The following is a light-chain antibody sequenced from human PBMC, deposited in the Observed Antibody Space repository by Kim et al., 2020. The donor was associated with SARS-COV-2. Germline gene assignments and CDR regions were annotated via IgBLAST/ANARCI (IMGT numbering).Light chain of an antibody. V-gene: IGLV1-40*01. CDR2: GNN. CDR3: QSSDSSLSTVV. CDR1: SSNIGAGYD. Sequence: QSVLTQPPSVSGAPGQRVTISCTGSSSNIGAGYDVHWYQQLPGTAPKLLIYGNNNRPSGVPDRFSVSRSGTSASLAITGLQAEDEADYFCQSSDSSLSTVVFGGGTKLTVL. J-gene: IGLJ2*01.